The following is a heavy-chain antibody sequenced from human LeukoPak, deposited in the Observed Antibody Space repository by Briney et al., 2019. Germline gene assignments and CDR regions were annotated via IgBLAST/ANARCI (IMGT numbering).Heavy chain of an antibody. Sequence: SETLSLTCSVSGGSISSYYWTWIRQPPGKGLEWIGYIYYSGKNNYNPSLKSRVTMSVDTSKNQFSLKLTSVTAADTAVYYCASGYGGYVGWLDPWGQGILVAVSS. CDR1: GGSISSYY. CDR2: IYYSGKN. CDR3: ASGYGGYVGWLDP. D-gene: IGHD5-12*01. J-gene: IGHJ5*02. V-gene: IGHV4-59*01.